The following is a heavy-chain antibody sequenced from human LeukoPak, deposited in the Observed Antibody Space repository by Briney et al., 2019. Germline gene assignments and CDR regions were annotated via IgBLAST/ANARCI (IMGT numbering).Heavy chain of an antibody. V-gene: IGHV3-30*18. D-gene: IGHD3-22*01. J-gene: IGHJ5*02. Sequence: GGSLRLSCAASGFTFSSYGMHWVRRAPGKGLEWVAVISYDGSNKYYADSVKGRFTISGDNSKNTLYLQMNSLRAEDTAVYYCAKNFDSSGYYGAYNWFDPWGQGTLVTVSS. CDR2: ISYDGSNK. CDR1: GFTFSSYG. CDR3: AKNFDSSGYYGAYNWFDP.